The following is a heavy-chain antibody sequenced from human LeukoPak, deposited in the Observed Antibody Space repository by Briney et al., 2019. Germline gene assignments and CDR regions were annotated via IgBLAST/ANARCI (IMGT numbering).Heavy chain of an antibody. CDR3: ASGMTTVTTRQFDY. J-gene: IGHJ4*02. CDR2: VIPIFGTA. V-gene: IGHV1-69*06. D-gene: IGHD4-17*01. Sequence: SVKVSCKASGGTFSSYAISWVRQAPGQGLEWMGGVIPIFGTANYAQKFQGRVTIAADKSTSTAYMELSSLRSEDTAVYYCASGMTTVTTRQFDYWGQGTLVTVSS. CDR1: GGTFSSYA.